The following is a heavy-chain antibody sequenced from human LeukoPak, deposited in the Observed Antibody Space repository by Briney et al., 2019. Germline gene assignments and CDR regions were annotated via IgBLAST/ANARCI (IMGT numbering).Heavy chain of an antibody. J-gene: IGHJ4*02. CDR2: ISHDGSNK. V-gene: IGHV3-30*04. D-gene: IGHD3-10*01. Sequence: GGSLRLSCAASGFTFSSYAMHWVRQAPGKGLEWVAVISHDGSNKYYADSVKGRFTISRDNSKNTLYLQMNSLRAEDTAVYYCARNYYGSGSYYTPGYWGQGTLVTVSS. CDR1: GFTFSSYA. CDR3: ARNYYGSGSYYTPGY.